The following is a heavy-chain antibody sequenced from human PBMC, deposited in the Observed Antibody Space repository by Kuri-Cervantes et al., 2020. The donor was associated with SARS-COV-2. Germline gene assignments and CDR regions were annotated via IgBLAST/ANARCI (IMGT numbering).Heavy chain of an antibody. CDR1: GESFSGYY. D-gene: IGHD2-2*01. CDR2: VNHRGST. Sequence: ESLKISCAFYGESFSGYYWNWIRQSPGKGLEWIGEVNHRGSTNYNPSLKSRVTISVDTSKNQFSLKLNSVTAADTSVYFCARRTNVGVVPVFDPWGQGTLVTVSS. CDR3: ARRTNVGVVPVFDP. V-gene: IGHV4-34*01. J-gene: IGHJ5*02.